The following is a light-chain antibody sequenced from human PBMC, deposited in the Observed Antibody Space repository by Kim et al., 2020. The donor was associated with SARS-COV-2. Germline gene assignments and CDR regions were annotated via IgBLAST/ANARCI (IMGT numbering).Light chain of an antibody. CDR3: QQYNNSPLT. CDR1: QSLSGW. CDR2: ATS. Sequence: ASVGDRLPITCRASQSLSGWLSWYQHKPGRAPKLLIYATSVLESGVPSRFSGSDSGTDFTLTINSLQPDDFATYYCQQYNNSPLTFGGGTKVDIK. V-gene: IGKV1-5*01. J-gene: IGKJ4*01.